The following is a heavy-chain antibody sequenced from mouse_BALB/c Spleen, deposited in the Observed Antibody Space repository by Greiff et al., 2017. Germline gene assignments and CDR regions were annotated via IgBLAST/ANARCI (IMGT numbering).Heavy chain of an antibody. D-gene: IGHD1-1*01. Sequence: QVQLKQPGAELVKPGASVKLSCKASGYTFTSYWMHWVKQRPGQGLEWIGEINPSNGRTNYNEKFKSKATLTVDKSSSTAYMQLSSLTSEDSAVYYCARPHYYGSSPPFDYWGQGTTLTVSS. J-gene: IGHJ2*01. V-gene: IGHV1S81*02. CDR2: INPSNGRT. CDR3: ARPHYYGSSPPFDY. CDR1: GYTFTSYW.